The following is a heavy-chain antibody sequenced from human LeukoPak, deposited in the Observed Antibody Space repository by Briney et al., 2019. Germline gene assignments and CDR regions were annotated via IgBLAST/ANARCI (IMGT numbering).Heavy chain of an antibody. CDR1: GDSVSSNSAA. J-gene: IGHJ4*02. CDR2: TYYRSKWYN. V-gene: IGHV6-1*01. Sequence: SQTLSLTCAISGDSVSSNSAAWNWIRQSPPRGLEWLGRTYYRSKWYNDYAVSVKSRITINPDTSKNQFSLQLNSVTPEDTAVYYCARARPAAGTPFDYWGQGTLVTVSS. D-gene: IGHD6-13*01. CDR3: ARARPAAGTPFDY.